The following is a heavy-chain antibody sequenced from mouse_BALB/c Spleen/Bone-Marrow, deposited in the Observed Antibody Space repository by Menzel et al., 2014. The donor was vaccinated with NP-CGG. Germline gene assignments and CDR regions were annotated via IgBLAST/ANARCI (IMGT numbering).Heavy chain of an antibody. CDR3: ARAYYGDYSYVMDY. D-gene: IGHD2-13*01. J-gene: IGHJ4*01. CDR2: IDPANGFA. V-gene: IGHV14-3*02. Sequence: EVKLMESGAGLVKPGASVKLSCTASGFNIKDAYIHWVNQRPEQGLEWIGRIDPANGFAKYDPKFQGKATITADTSSNTAYLHLSSLTSEDTAVYYCARAYYGDYSYVMDYWGQGTSVTVSS. CDR1: GFNIKDAY.